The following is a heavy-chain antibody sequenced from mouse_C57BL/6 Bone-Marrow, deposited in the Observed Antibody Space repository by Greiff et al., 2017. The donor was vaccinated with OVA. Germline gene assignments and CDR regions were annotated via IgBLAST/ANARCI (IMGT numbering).Heavy chain of an antibody. J-gene: IGHJ2*01. V-gene: IGHV1-81*01. CDR2: IYPRSGNT. D-gene: IGHD6-2*01. CDR1: GYTFTSYG. CDR3: ARRGVVSRDY. Sequence: QVQLKESGAELARPGASVKLSCKASGYTFTSYGISWVKQRTGQGLEWIGEIYPRSGNTYYNEKFKGKATLTADKSSSTAYMELRSLTSEDSAVYFCARRGVVSRDYWGQGTTLTVSS.